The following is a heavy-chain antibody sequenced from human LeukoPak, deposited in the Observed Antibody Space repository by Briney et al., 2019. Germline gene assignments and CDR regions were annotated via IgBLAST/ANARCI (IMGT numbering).Heavy chain of an antibody. Sequence: ASVKVSRKASGYTLTDYYMHWVRQAPGQGLEWMGWINPNTGDTNYAQKFQGRVTMTRDTSISTAYMELSRLSSDDTAVYYCARQDRVDYSNLGEYWGQGTLVTVSS. CDR2: INPNTGDT. V-gene: IGHV1-2*02. J-gene: IGHJ4*02. D-gene: IGHD4-11*01. CDR1: GYTLTDYY. CDR3: ARQDRVDYSNLGEY.